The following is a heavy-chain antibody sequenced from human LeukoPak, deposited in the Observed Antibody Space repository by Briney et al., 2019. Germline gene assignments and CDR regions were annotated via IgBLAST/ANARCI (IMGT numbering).Heavy chain of an antibody. D-gene: IGHD2-15*01. Sequence: PSQTLSLTCTVSGGSISSGSYYWSWIRQPPGKGLEWIGYIYYSGSTNYNPSLKSRVTISVDTSKNQFSLKLSSVTAADTAVYYCARRGTAFFDYWGQGTLVTVSS. CDR1: GGSISSGSYY. CDR3: ARRGTAFFDY. J-gene: IGHJ4*02. V-gene: IGHV4-61*01. CDR2: IYYSGST.